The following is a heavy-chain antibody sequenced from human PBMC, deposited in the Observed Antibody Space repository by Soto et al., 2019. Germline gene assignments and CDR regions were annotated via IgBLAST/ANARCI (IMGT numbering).Heavy chain of an antibody. CDR1: GGSINSHY. Sequence: QVQLQESDPGLVKLSETLSLTYTVSGGSINSHYWGWIRQPPGKGLELIGYIFYTGRTEYNPSLRSRVTISLDTSKTQFSLRLTSVTAADTATYYCARATGGTGPDYWGQGTLVTVSS. D-gene: IGHD1-1*01. J-gene: IGHJ4*02. CDR2: IFYTGRT. CDR3: ARATGGTGPDY. V-gene: IGHV4-59*11.